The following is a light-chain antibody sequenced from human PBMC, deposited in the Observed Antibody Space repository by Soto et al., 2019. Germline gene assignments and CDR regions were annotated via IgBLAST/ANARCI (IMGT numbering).Light chain of an antibody. CDR3: QQEQGFSPPT. CDR1: QSISNW. J-gene: IGKJ1*01. Sequence: DIQMTQSPSTLSASVGDRVTITCRASQSISNWLAWFQQKPGKAPKLLIFDSSTLEGGVPSRFRVSGSGTNFTLTISGLPPADFTPYCCQQEQGFSPPTFSQGTKGEL. V-gene: IGKV1-5*01. CDR2: DSS.